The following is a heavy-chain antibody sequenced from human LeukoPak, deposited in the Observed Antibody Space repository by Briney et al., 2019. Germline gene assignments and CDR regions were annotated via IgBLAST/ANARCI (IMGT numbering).Heavy chain of an antibody. Sequence: PSETPSLTCTVSGGSISNYYWNWIRQPAGKGLEWIGRIYTSGSTNYNPSLKSRVTMSVDTSKNQFSLKLSSVTAADTAVYYCAREPPYYYDSSGYYPFDYWGQGTLVTVSS. CDR1: GGSISNYY. CDR3: AREPPYYYDSSGYYPFDY. V-gene: IGHV4-4*07. D-gene: IGHD3-22*01. CDR2: IYTSGST. J-gene: IGHJ4*02.